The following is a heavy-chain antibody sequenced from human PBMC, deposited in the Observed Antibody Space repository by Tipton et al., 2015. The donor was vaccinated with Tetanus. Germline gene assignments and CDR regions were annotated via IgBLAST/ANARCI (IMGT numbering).Heavy chain of an antibody. J-gene: IGHJ6*02. D-gene: IGHD4-17*01. CDR3: AKDIVGDYVGCYYYGMDV. V-gene: IGHV3-7*03. Sequence: SLRLSCAASGFTFSSYWMSWVRQAPGKGLEWVANIKQDGSEKYYVDSVKGRFTISRDNAKNSLYLQMNSLRAEDTALYYCAKDIVGDYVGCYYYGMDVWGQGTAVAVSS. CDR2: IKQDGSEK. CDR1: GFTFSSYW.